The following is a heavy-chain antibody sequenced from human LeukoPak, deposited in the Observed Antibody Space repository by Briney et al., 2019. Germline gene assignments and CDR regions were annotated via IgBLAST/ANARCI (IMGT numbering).Heavy chain of an antibody. Sequence: GGSLRLSCAASGFTFSSYEVNWVRQAPGKGLEWISYTDKTGGTIYYADSVKGRFTISRDNAKNSLYLQMNSLRAEDTAVYYCARRTGYSYGYHYFDYWGQGTLVTVSS. CDR3: ARRTGYSYGYHYFDY. D-gene: IGHD5-18*01. J-gene: IGHJ4*02. CDR1: GFTFSSYE. V-gene: IGHV3-48*03. CDR2: TDKTGGTI.